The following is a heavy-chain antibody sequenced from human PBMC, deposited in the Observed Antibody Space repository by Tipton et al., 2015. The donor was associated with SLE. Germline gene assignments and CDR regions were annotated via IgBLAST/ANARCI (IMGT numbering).Heavy chain of an antibody. CDR3: ARGHYYDSSGPGHFDY. J-gene: IGHJ4*02. CDR2: ISYDGSNK. V-gene: IGHV3-30*04. CDR1: GFTFSSYA. D-gene: IGHD3-22*01. Sequence: LRLSCAASGFTFSSYAMHWVRQAPGKGLEWVAVISYDGSNKYYADSVKGRFTISRDNSKNTLYLQMNSLRAEDTAVYYCARGHYYDSSGPGHFDYWGQGTLVTVSS.